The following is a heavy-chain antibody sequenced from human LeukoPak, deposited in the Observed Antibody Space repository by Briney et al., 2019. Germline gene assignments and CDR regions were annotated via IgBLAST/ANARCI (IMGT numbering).Heavy chain of an antibody. Sequence: ASVKVSCTASGYTFTGYYMHWVRQAPGPGLEWTGWINPNSGGTNYAQKFQGRVTMTRETSISTAYMELSRLRSDDTAVYYCARAYDIVTGYYIHDYWGQGTLVTVSS. V-gene: IGHV1-2*02. CDR3: ARAYDIVTGYYIHDY. J-gene: IGHJ4*02. CDR2: INPNSGGT. CDR1: GYTFTGYY. D-gene: IGHD3-9*01.